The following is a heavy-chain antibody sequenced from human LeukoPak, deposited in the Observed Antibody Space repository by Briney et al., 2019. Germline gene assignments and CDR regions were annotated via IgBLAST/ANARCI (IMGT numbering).Heavy chain of an antibody. CDR2: ISAYNGNT. CDR1: GGTFSSYA. D-gene: IGHD6-19*01. Sequence: GASVKVSCKASGGTFSSYAISWVRQAPGQGLEWMGWISAYNGNTNYAQKLQGRVTMTTDTSTSTAYMELRSLRSDDTAVYYCARDHMVRDIAVAGTRRLDYYYYGMDVWGQGTTVTVSS. J-gene: IGHJ6*02. CDR3: ARDHMVRDIAVAGTRRLDYYYYGMDV. V-gene: IGHV1-18*01.